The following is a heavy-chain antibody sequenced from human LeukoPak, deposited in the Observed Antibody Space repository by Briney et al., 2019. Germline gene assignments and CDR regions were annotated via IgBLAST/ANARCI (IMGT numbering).Heavy chain of an antibody. Sequence: GGSLRLSCAASGFTFSSYSMNWVRQAPGKGLEWVSYISGSSSTRYYADSVKGRFTISRDNAKNSLYLQMNSLRAEDTSVYYCARYGDYGAFAIWGQGTMVTVSS. CDR1: GFTFSSYS. D-gene: IGHD4-17*01. CDR3: ARYGDYGAFAI. CDR2: ISGSSSTR. V-gene: IGHV3-48*01. J-gene: IGHJ3*02.